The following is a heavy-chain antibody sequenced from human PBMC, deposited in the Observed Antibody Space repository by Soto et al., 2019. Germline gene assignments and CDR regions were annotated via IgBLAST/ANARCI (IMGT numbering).Heavy chain of an antibody. Sequence: PGGSLRLSCAASGFTFSSYWMHWVRQAPGKGLVWVSRINSDGSSTSYADTVKGRFTISRDNAKNTLYLQMNSLRAEDTAVYYCARDLGSNFGYNAFDYWGQGTLVTVSS. D-gene: IGHD5-12*01. CDR2: INSDGSST. CDR3: ARDLGSNFGYNAFDY. CDR1: GFTFSSYW. V-gene: IGHV3-74*01. J-gene: IGHJ4*02.